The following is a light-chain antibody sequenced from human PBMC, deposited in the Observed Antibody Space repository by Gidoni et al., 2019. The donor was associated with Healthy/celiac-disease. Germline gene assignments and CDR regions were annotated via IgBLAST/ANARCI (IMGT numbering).Light chain of an antibody. CDR1: QGISNY. CDR3: QQYDNLPLT. J-gene: IGKJ2*01. V-gene: IGKV1-33*01. CDR2: DAS. Sequence: DTQKTQSPPTLSASVGDRVTITCQASQGISNYLNWYQQKPGKAPKLLIYDASNLETGVPPRFSGSGSGTDFTFTISSLQPEDIATYYCQQYDNLPLTFGQGTKLEIK.